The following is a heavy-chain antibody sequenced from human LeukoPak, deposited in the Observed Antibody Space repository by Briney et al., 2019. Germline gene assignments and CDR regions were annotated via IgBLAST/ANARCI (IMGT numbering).Heavy chain of an antibody. D-gene: IGHD2-15*01. CDR2: INSDGSST. V-gene: IGHV3-74*01. CDR3: TRGSNRWSPSYHFDY. Sequence: QPGGSLSLSCAASGFTFSTYWMQRVRQAPGKGLAWVSHINSDGSSTRYADSVKGRFTISRDNAKNTLYLQMNSLTAEDTAVYYCTRGSNRWSPSYHFDYWGQGNLVSVSS. CDR1: GFTFSTYW. J-gene: IGHJ4*02.